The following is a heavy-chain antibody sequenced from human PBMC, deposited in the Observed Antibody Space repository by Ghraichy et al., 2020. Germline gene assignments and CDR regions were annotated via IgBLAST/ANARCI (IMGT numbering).Heavy chain of an antibody. V-gene: IGHV1-69*13. J-gene: IGHJ4*02. CDR1: GGTFSSYA. D-gene: IGHD3-22*01. CDR2: IIPIFGTA. Sequence: SVKVSCKASGGTFSSYAISWVRQAPGQGLEWMGGIIPIFGTANYAQKFQGRVTITADESTSTAYMELSSLRSEDTAVYYCASYKGDYYDSSGYRSSDFDYWGQGTLVTVSS. CDR3: ASYKGDYYDSSGYRSSDFDY.